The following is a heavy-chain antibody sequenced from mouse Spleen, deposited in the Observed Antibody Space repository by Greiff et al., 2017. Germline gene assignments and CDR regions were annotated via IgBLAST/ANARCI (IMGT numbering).Heavy chain of an antibody. V-gene: IGHV1-39*01. Sequence: EVQLVESGPELVKPGASVKISCKASGYSFTDYNMNWVKQSNGKSLEWIGVINPNYGTTSYNQKFKGKATLTVDQSSSTAYMQLNSLTSEDSAVYYCARREYGNYQAWFAYWGQGTLVTVSA. CDR2: INPNYGTT. CDR3: ARREYGNYQAWFAY. D-gene: IGHD2-10*02. J-gene: IGHJ3*01. CDR1: GYSFTDYN.